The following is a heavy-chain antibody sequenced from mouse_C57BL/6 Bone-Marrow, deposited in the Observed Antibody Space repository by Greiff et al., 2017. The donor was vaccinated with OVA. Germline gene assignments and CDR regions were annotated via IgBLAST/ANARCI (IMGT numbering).Heavy chain of an antibody. V-gene: IGHV5-2*01. Sequence: EVQGVESGGGLVQPGESLKLSCESNEYEFPSHDMSWVRKTPEKRLELVAAINSDGGSTYYPDTMERRFIISRDNTKKTLYLQMSSLRSEDTALYYCARHESPDYYGSPYYFDYWGQGTTLTVSS. J-gene: IGHJ2*01. CDR1: EYEFPSHD. CDR2: INSDGGST. CDR3: ARHESPDYYGSPYYFDY. D-gene: IGHD1-1*01.